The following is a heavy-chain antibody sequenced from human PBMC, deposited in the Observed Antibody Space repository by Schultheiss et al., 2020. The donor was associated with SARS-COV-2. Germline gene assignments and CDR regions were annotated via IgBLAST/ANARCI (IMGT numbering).Heavy chain of an antibody. Sequence: SETLSLTCAVSGGSISSGGYSWSWIRQPPGKGLEWIGYIYHSGSTYYNPSLKSRVTISVDRSKNQFSLKLSSVTAADTAVYYCARVDGGYSYTYYFDYWGQGTLVTVSS. J-gene: IGHJ4*02. CDR1: GGSISSGGYS. CDR2: IYHSGST. V-gene: IGHV4-30-2*01. CDR3: ARVDGGYSYTYYFDY. D-gene: IGHD5-18*01.